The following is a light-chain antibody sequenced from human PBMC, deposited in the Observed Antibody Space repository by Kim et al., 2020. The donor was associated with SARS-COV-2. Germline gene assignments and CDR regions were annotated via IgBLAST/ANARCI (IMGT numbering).Light chain of an antibody. CDR2: GAS. J-gene: IGKJ1*01. V-gene: IGKV3-15*01. CDR3: QHYNNWPPWT. Sequence: SPGERATLSCRASQSIRPNLAWYQQKPGQPPRLLISGASTRATGIPARFSGSGSGTEFTLTISSLQSEDFAIYYCQHYNNWPPWTFGQGTKVDIK. CDR1: QSIRPN.